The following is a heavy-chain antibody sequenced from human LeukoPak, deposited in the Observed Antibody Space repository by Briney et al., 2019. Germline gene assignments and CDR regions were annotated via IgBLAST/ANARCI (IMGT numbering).Heavy chain of an antibody. V-gene: IGHV1-46*01. CDR2: INPRGGST. CDR1: GYTFTSYY. D-gene: IGHD3-22*01. CDR3: ARGPGDSSGYYASPMFDY. Sequence: GASVKVSCKASGYTFTSYYMHWVRQAPGQGLEWMGIINPRGGSTGYAQKFQGRVNMTRDMSTSTLYMELSSLRSDDTAVYYCARGPGDSSGYYASPMFDYWGQGTLVTVSS. J-gene: IGHJ4*02.